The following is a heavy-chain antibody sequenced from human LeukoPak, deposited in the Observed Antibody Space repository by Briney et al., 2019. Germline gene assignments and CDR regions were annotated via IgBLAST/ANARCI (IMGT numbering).Heavy chain of an antibody. CDR2: INHSGST. Sequence: PSETLSLTCAVYSGSFSGYYWSWIRQPPGKGLEWIGEINHSGSTNYNPSLKSRVTISVDTSKNQFSLKLSSVTAADTAVYYCARVHYDSSGYYYAWFDPWGQGTLVTVSS. D-gene: IGHD3-22*01. CDR1: SGSFSGYY. CDR3: ARVHYDSSGYYYAWFDP. J-gene: IGHJ5*02. V-gene: IGHV4-34*01.